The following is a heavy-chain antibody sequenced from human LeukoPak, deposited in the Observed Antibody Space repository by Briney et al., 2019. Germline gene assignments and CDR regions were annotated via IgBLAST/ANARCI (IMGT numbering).Heavy chain of an antibody. D-gene: IGHD2-2*01. CDR3: AKVNWCSASCADA. CDR2: ISGSGGST. Sequence: PGGSLRLSCGASGFTFSSYAMSWVRQAPGKGLEWVSGISGSGGSTYNADSVKGRFTISRDNSKNTLSLQMNSLRAEDTAVYYCAKVNWCSASCADAWGQGTLVTVSS. J-gene: IGHJ4*02. V-gene: IGHV3-23*01. CDR1: GFTFSSYA.